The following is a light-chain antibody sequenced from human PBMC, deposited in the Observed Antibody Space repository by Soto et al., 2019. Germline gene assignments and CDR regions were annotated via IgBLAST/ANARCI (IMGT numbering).Light chain of an antibody. V-gene: IGKV3-15*01. J-gene: IGKJ4*01. CDR3: QQYNVSPLT. CDR1: QSVSSN. Sequence: IVMTQSPATLSVSPGERATLSCRASQSVSSNLAWYQQKPDQTPKLLIYVASTRATGIPARFSGSGSGTEFTLTISSLQSEDFAVYCWQQYNVSPLTFGGGTKVEFK. CDR2: VAS.